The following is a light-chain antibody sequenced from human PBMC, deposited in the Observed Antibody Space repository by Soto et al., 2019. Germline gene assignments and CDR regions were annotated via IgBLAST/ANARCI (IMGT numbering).Light chain of an antibody. CDR3: KSYAGSNTYV. J-gene: IGLJ1*01. CDR2: DNN. Sequence: QSVLTQPPSVSAAPGQKVTISCSGSSSNIGNNYVSWYQHLPGTAPKLLIYDNNKRPSGIPDRFSGSKSGTSATLGITGLQTGDEADYFCKSYAGSNTYVFGSGTKLTVL. CDR1: SSNIGNNY. V-gene: IGLV1-51*01.